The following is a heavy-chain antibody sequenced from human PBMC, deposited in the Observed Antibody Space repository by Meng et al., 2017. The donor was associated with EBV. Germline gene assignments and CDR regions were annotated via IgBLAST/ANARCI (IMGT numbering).Heavy chain of an antibody. V-gene: IGHV1-3*01. CDR1: GYTFTSYA. CDR3: ARRGWVADWFDP. Sequence: VRLVPSGAQVTKPGASVKLSCKSSGYTFTSYAMHRVRHAPRQRLGWMGWINAGNGNTKYSQKFQGRVTITRDTSASTAYMELRSLRPEDTAVYCCARRGWVADWFDPLGQGTLVTVSS. D-gene: IGHD2-15*01. J-gene: IGHJ5*02. CDR2: INAGNGNT.